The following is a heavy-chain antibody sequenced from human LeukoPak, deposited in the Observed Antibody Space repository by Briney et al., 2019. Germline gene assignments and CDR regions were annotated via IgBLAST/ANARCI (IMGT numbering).Heavy chain of an antibody. V-gene: IGHV3-23*01. D-gene: IGHD3-22*01. CDR3: AKDNYYDSSGYYSSFDY. Sequence: GGSLRLSCAASGFTFSSYAMSWVRQAPGKGLEWVSAISGSGGSTYYADSVKGRFTISRDNSKNTLYLQMNSLRAEDTAVYYCAKDNYYDSSGYYSSFDYWGQGTLVTVSS. CDR1: GFTFSSYA. J-gene: IGHJ4*02. CDR2: ISGSGGST.